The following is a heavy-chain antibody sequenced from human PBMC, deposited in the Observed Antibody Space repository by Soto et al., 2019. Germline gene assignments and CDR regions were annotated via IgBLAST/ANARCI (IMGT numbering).Heavy chain of an antibody. CDR2: IGTLRDT. Sequence: EVQLVESGGGLVQPGGSLRLSCAASGFTFSTYDMHWVRQATGKGLEWVAAIGTLRDTYYLGSLKGRFTISRENAKNSVYLQMNSMRAGDPAVYYSARGGSKRYESRPPPEFDHGGRGTLVTVS. CDR1: GFTFSTYD. V-gene: IGHV3-13*01. D-gene: IGHD3-3*01. CDR3: ARGGSKRYESRPPPEFDH. J-gene: IGHJ5*02.